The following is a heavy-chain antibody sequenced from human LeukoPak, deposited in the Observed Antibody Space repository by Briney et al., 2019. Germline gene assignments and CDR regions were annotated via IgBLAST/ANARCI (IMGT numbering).Heavy chain of an antibody. CDR1: GGSISSYY. CDR2: IYYSGST. Sequence: PSETPSLTCTVSGGSISSYYWSWIRQPPGKGLEWIGYIYYSGSTNYNPSLKSRVTISVDTSKNQFSLKLSSVTAADTAVYYCARNYYDSSGYLPGAFDIWGQGTMVTVSS. V-gene: IGHV4-59*01. CDR3: ARNYYDSSGYLPGAFDI. D-gene: IGHD3-22*01. J-gene: IGHJ3*02.